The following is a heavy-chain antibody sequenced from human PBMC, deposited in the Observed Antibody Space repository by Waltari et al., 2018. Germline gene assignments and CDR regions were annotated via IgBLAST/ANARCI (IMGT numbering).Heavy chain of an antibody. Sequence: QLVQSGAEVKKPGSSVRVSCKASGGPLGGYHTLWVRQAPGQGLEWMGRLIPFLDRANYAQRFQGRLTITADKSTNTAYMELASLTSEDTAVYYCARPTGDSTASSNWFDPWGQGTLVTVSS. J-gene: IGHJ5*02. V-gene: IGHV1-69*04. CDR1: GGPLGGYH. CDR2: LIPFLDRA. CDR3: ARPTGDSTASSNWFDP. D-gene: IGHD6-6*01.